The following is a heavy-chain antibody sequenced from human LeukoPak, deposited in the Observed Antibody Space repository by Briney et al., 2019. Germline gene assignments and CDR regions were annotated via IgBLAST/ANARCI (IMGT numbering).Heavy chain of an antibody. J-gene: IGHJ4*02. CDR2: ISGSGGST. D-gene: IGHD6-19*01. V-gene: IGHV3-23*01. CDR3: AKWAQSSGWYGPTGY. Sequence: GASLRLSCAASGFTFSSYAISWVRQAPGKGLEWVSAISGSGGSTYYADSVKGRFTISRDNSKNTLYLQMNSLRAEDTAVYYCAKWAQSSGWYGPTGYWGLGTLVTVSS. CDR1: GFTFSSYA.